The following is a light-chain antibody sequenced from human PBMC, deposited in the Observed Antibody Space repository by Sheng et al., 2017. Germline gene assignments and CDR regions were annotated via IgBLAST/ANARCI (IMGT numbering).Light chain of an antibody. V-gene: IGKV1-17*03. CDR3: LQHNNYPFT. CDR1: QDISNY. J-gene: IGKJ5*01. CDR2: GAS. Sequence: DIQMTQSPSAMSASVGDRVTITCRASQDISNYLAWFQQKPGKVPKRLIYGASNLQSGVPSRFSGSGSGTEFTLTITSLQPEDFATYYCLQHNNYPFTFGQGTRLEIK.